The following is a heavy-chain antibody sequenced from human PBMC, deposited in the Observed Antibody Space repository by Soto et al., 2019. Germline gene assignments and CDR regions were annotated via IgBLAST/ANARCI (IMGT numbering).Heavy chain of an antibody. D-gene: IGHD6-25*01. V-gene: IGHV4-34*01. Sequence: SETLSLTCAVYGGSFSGYYWSWIRQPPGKGLEWIGEINHSGSTNYNPSLKSRVTISVDTSKNQFSLKLSSVTAADTAVYYCARGKRNWFDPWGQGTLVTVSS. CDR1: GGSFSGYY. CDR2: INHSGST. J-gene: IGHJ5*02. CDR3: ARGKRNWFDP.